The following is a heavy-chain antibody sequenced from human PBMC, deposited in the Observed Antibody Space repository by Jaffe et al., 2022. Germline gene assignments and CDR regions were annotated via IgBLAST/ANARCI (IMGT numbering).Heavy chain of an antibody. V-gene: IGHV4-59*01. CDR3: AREGAARGDILAVDGWFDP. CDR1: GGSISSYY. D-gene: IGHD3-9*01. CDR2: IYYSGST. Sequence: QVQLQESGPGLVKPSETLSLTCTVSGGSISSYYWSWIRQPPGKGLEWIGYIYYSGSTNYNPSLKSRVTISVDTSKNQFSLKLSSVTAADTAVYYCAREGAARGDILAVDGWFDPWGQGTLVTVSS. J-gene: IGHJ5*02.